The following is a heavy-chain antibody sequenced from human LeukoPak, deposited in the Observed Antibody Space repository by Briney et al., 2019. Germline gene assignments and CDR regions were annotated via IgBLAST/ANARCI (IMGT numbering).Heavy chain of an antibody. V-gene: IGHV4-61*02. CDR2: IYTGGST. Sequence: SETLSLTCTVSGGSISSGSYYWSWIRQPAGKGLEWIGRIYTGGSTNYNPSLKSRVTISVDTSKNQFSLKLSSVTAADTAVYYCARDPVGRYFDWLSPGDYYYYMDVWGKGTTVTASS. CDR1: GGSISSGSYY. J-gene: IGHJ6*03. D-gene: IGHD3-9*01. CDR3: ARDPVGRYFDWLSPGDYYYYMDV.